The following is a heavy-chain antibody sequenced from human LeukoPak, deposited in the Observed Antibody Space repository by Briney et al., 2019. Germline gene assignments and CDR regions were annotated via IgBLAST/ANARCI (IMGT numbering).Heavy chain of an antibody. CDR2: IYYSGST. Sequence: PSETLSLTCTVSGGSISSSSYYWGWIRQPPGKGLEWIGSIYYSGSTYYNPSLKSRVTISVDTSKNQFSLKLSSVTAADTAVYYCARGRGFGGSCIVNWGQGTLVTVSS. D-gene: IGHD2-15*01. V-gene: IGHV4-39*07. CDR1: GGSISSSSYY. J-gene: IGHJ4*02. CDR3: ARGRGFGGSCIVN.